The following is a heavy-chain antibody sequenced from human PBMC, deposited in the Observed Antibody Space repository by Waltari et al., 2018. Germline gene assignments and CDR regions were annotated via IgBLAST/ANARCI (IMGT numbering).Heavy chain of an antibody. V-gene: IGHV3-53*01. CDR2: IYSGGTT. CDR1: GVTVSNNY. J-gene: IGHJ4*02. Sequence: EVQLVESGGGLIQPGGSLRLSCVASGVTVSNNYMTWIRQAPGKGLELVSLIYSGGTTYYADSVRGRFTISRDGSKNTVYLQMNSLRAEDTAVYFCARNQVETALGYWGQGTLVTVSS. CDR3: ARNQVETALGY. D-gene: IGHD2-21*02.